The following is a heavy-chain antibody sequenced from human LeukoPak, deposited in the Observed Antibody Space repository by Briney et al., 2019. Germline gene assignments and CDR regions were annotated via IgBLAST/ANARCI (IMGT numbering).Heavy chain of an antibody. CDR1: GFTFSSYS. J-gene: IGHJ4*02. D-gene: IGHD3-22*01. CDR3: AIDSDGYSSGYDTDY. V-gene: IGHV3-21*04. Sequence: GGSLRLSCAASGFTFSSYSMNWVRQAPGKGLEWVSSISSSSSYIYYADSVKGRFTISRDNAKNSLYLQMNSLRAEDTAVYYCAIDSDGYSSGYDTDYWGQGTLVTVSS. CDR2: ISSSSSYI.